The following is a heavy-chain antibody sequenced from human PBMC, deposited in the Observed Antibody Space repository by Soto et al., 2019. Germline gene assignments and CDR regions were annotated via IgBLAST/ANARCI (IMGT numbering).Heavy chain of an antibody. CDR1: GFTFSSYG. CDR2: MAHDGSNQ. V-gene: IGHV3-30*03. J-gene: IGHJ4*02. Sequence: QVQLVESGGGVVQPGGSLRLSCAASGFTFSSYGMQWVRQSPGEGLEWVAIMAHDGSNQYYEDSVKGRFTISRDNSKNTLYLQIDSLRAEDKAVYYCARSSGGSSYYPPDYWGQGTLVTVSS. D-gene: IGHD2-15*01. CDR3: ARSSGGSSYYPPDY.